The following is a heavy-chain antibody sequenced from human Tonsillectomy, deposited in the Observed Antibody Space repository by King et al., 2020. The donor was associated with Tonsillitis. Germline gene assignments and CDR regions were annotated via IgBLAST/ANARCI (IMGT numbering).Heavy chain of an antibody. CDR2: IFSNDEK. V-gene: IGHV2-26*01. D-gene: IGHD1-26*01. Sequence: VTLKESGPVLVKPTETLTLTCTVSGFSLSNARMGVSWIRQPPGKALEWLAHIFSNDEKSYSTSLKSRLTISKDTSKSQVVLTMTNMDPVDTATYYCARMSYSGSYYGDRGGFDYWGQGTLVTVSS. J-gene: IGHJ4*02. CDR1: GFSLSNARMG. CDR3: ARMSYSGSYYGDRGGFDY.